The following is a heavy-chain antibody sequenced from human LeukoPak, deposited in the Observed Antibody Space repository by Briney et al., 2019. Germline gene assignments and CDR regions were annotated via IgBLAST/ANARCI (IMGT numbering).Heavy chain of an antibody. V-gene: IGHV6-1*01. Sequence: SQTLSLTCAISGDSVSSNSAAWNWIRQSPSRGLEWLGGTYYRSKWYYENAVSVKSRMTVNPDTSKNQFSLQLDSVTPEDTAVYYCARGQGSRSGTYYFDYWGQGTLVTVSS. CDR1: GDSVSSNSAA. CDR3: ARGQGSRSGTYYFDY. J-gene: IGHJ4*02. D-gene: IGHD1-26*01. CDR2: TYYRSKWYY.